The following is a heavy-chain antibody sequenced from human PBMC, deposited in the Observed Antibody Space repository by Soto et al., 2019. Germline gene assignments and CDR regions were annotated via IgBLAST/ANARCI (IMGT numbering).Heavy chain of an antibody. J-gene: IGHJ5*02. CDR2: IIPIFGTA. V-gene: IGHV1-69*19. CDR3: ASGGGGYTVSWFDP. CDR1: GGTFSSYA. Sequence: QVQLVQCGAEVKKPGSSVKVSCKASGGTFSSYAISWVRQAPGQGLEWMGGIIPIFGTANYAQKYQGRVTITADESASTAYMELSSVRSEDTAVYCWASGGGGYTVSWFDPWGQGTLVTVSS. D-gene: IGHD1-26*01.